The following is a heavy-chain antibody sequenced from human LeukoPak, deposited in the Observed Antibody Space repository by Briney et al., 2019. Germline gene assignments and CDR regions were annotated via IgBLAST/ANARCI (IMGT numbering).Heavy chain of an antibody. Sequence: PGGSLRLSCVASGFTFSSYGMHWVRQAPGKGLEWVAVIWYDGSNKYYADSVKGRFTISRDNSKNTLYLQMNSLRAEDTAVYYCAREQEEWELLYYFDYWGQGTLVTVSS. CDR3: AREQEEWELLYYFDY. V-gene: IGHV3-33*01. D-gene: IGHD1-26*01. CDR2: IWYDGSNK. CDR1: GFTFSSYG. J-gene: IGHJ4*02.